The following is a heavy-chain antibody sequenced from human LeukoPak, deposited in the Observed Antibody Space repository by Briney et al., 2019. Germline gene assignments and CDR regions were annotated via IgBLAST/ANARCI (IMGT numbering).Heavy chain of an antibody. CDR3: ARDTFYDFWSGYPHGMDV. J-gene: IGHJ6*02. Sequence: GGSLTLSCAASGFTFSSYGMHWVRQAPGKGLEWVAVIWYDGSNKYYADSVKGRFTISRDNSKNTLYLQMNSLRAEDTAVYYCARDTFYDFWSGYPHGMDVWGQGTTVTVSS. CDR2: IWYDGSNK. D-gene: IGHD3-3*01. V-gene: IGHV3-33*01. CDR1: GFTFSSYG.